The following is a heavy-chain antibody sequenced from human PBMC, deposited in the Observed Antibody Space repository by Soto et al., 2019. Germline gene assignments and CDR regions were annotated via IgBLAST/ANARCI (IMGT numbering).Heavy chain of an antibody. Sequence: VQLVESGGGLIQPGGSLRLSCAASGFTVSSNYMSWVRQAPGKGLEWVSVISYDGSDKNYTDSVKGRFTISRDNVKNTLYLQMNSLRLEDTAVYHCAKDSPSAPFDHGGQGVLVTVSS. J-gene: IGHJ4*02. CDR1: GFTVSSNY. CDR3: AKDSPSAPFDH. CDR2: ISYDGSDK. V-gene: IGHV3-30*18.